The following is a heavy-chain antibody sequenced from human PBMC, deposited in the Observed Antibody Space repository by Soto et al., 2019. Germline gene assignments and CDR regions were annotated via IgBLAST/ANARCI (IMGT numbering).Heavy chain of an antibody. CDR2: INPNSGDT. J-gene: IGHJ4*02. D-gene: IGHD6-6*01. Sequence: VASVKVSCKASGYTFTGHYMHWVRQAPGQGLEWMGWINPNSGDTKYAQKFQGRVTMTRDTSTRTAYMEVSRLTSDDTAVYYCARSLSTIGGRPDSWGQGTLVTVSS. CDR3: ARSLSTIGGRPDS. V-gene: IGHV1-2*02. CDR1: GYTFTGHY.